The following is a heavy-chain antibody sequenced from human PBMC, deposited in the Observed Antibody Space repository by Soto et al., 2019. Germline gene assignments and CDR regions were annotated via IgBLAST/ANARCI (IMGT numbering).Heavy chain of an antibody. CDR3: ARHQGPDGNPSTFAY. J-gene: IGHJ4*02. Sequence: QVQLQESGPGLVKPSETLSLTCTVSGGSISSYYWSWIRQPPGKGLEWIGYIYYSGSTNYNPSLKTRVTISVDTSKNQFSFKMSSATAADTAVYYCARHQGPDGNPSTFAYCGQGTLVPVSS. D-gene: IGHD1-26*01. V-gene: IGHV4-59*08. CDR2: IYYSGST. CDR1: GGSISSYY.